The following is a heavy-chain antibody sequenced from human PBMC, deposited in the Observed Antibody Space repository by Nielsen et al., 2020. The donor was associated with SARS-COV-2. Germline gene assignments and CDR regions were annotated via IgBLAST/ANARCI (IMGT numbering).Heavy chain of an antibody. V-gene: IGHV4-31*03. CDR1: GGSISSGGYY. J-gene: IGHJ4*02. CDR3: ARAGGITIFGVVSHFDY. D-gene: IGHD3-3*01. Sequence: SETLSLTCTVSGGSISSGGYYWSWIRQHPGKGLEWIGYIYYSGSTYYNPSLKSRVTISVDTSKNQFSLKLSSVTAADTALYYCARAGGITIFGVVSHFDYWGQGTLFTVSS. CDR2: IYYSGST.